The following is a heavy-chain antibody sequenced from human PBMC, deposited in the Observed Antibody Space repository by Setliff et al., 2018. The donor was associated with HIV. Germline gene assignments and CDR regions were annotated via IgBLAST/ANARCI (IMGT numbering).Heavy chain of an antibody. V-gene: IGHV4-4*02. D-gene: IGHD3-10*01. CDR2: IYHSGSI. J-gene: IGHJ3*02. Sequence: SETLSLTCVVSGASIGSSNWWSWVRQPPGKGLEWIGEIYHSGSINYNPSLKSRVTISVDKSKNQFSLKLSSVTAADTAVYYCARGRLKVTMPHAFDIWGQGTMVTVSS. CDR3: ARGRLKVTMPHAFDI. CDR1: GASIGSSNW.